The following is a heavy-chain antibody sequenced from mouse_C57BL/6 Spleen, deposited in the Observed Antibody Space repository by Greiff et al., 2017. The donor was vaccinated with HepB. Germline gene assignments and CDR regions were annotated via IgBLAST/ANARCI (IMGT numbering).Heavy chain of an antibody. J-gene: IGHJ1*03. Sequence: EVQGVESGGGLVKPGGSLKLSCAASGFTFSSYAMSWVRQTPEKRLEWVATISDGGSYTYYPDNVKGRFTISRDNAKNNLYLQMSHLKSEDTAMYYCARDQIYYGSSYGYFDVWGTGTTVTVSS. CDR2: ISDGGSYT. V-gene: IGHV5-4*01. D-gene: IGHD1-1*01. CDR3: ARDQIYYGSSYGYFDV. CDR1: GFTFSSYA.